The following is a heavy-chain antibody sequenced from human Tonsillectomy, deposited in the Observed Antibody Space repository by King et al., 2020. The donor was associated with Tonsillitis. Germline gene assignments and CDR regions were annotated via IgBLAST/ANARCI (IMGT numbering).Heavy chain of an antibody. Sequence: QLVQSGAEVKKPGSSVKVSCKASGGTFSSYAISWVRQAPGQGLEWMGRIIPILGIANYAQKFQGRVTITADKSTSTAYMELSSLRSEDTAVYYCARDLGYCSGGSCPIDYWGQGTLVTVSS. CDR2: IIPILGIA. V-gene: IGHV1-69*04. D-gene: IGHD2-15*01. CDR3: ARDLGYCSGGSCPIDY. CDR1: GGTFSSYA. J-gene: IGHJ4*02.